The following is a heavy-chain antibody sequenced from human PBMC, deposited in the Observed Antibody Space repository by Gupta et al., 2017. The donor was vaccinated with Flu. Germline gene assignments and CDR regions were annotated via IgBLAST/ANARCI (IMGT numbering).Heavy chain of an antibody. J-gene: IGHJ6*02. D-gene: IGHD3-22*01. CDR2: IIVLTNTA. CDR3: AGDSSGSYYYGLDV. V-gene: IGHV1-69*01. Sequence: RQAPGQGLEWMGGIIVLTNTATYAQTFQGRVTIDADESTSTAYMDLSSLRSDDTAVYYCAGDSSGSYYYGLDVWGLGTTVNVSS.